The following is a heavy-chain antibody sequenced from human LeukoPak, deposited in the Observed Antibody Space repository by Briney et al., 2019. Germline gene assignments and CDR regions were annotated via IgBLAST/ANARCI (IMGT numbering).Heavy chain of an antibody. J-gene: IGHJ4*02. CDR1: GFTFSDYY. V-gene: IGHV3-11*04. CDR2: ISSSGSTI. D-gene: IGHD4-11*01. CDR3: AKDLSVTTPFVDY. Sequence: GGSLRLSCAASGFTFSDYYMSWIRQAPGKGLEWVSYISSSGSTIYYADSVKGRFTISRDNAKNSLYLQMNSLRAEDTAVYYCAKDLSVTTPFVDYWGQGTLVTVSS.